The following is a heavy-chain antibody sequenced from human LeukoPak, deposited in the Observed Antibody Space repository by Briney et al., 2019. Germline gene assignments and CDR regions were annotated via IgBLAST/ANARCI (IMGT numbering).Heavy chain of an antibody. CDR1: GGSFSGYY. D-gene: IGHD1-1*01. J-gene: IGHJ5*02. V-gene: IGHV4-34*01. CDR2: INHSGST. Sequence: PSETLSLTCAVYGGSFSGYYWSWIRQPPGKGLEWIGEINHSGSTNYNPSLKSRVTISVDTSKNQFSLKLSSVTAADTAVYYCARSNWNNWFDPWGQGTLVTVSS. CDR3: ARSNWNNWFDP.